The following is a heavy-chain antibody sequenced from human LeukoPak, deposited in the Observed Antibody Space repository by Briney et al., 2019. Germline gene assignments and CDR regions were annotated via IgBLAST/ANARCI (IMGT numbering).Heavy chain of an antibody. J-gene: IGHJ4*02. CDR2: IYYSGST. CDR3: ARHGGHSSGWFDY. Sequence: SETLSLTCTVSGGSISSYYWSWIRQPPGKGLEWIGYIYYSGSTNYNPSLKSRVTISVDTSKNQFSLKLSSVTAADTAVYYCARHGGHSSGWFDYWGQGTLVTVSS. D-gene: IGHD6-19*01. CDR1: GGSISSYY. V-gene: IGHV4-59*08.